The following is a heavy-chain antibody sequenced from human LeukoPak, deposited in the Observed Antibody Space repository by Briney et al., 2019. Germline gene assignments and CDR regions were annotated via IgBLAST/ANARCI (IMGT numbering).Heavy chain of an antibody. CDR1: GYTFTSYD. Sequence: ASVKVSCKASGYTFTSYDINWVRQATGQGLEWMGWMNPNSGNTGYAQKFQGRVTMTRNTSISTAYMELSSLRSEDTAVYYCARGNHRRNLHFVVVVASEYYFDYWGQGTLVTVSS. D-gene: IGHD2-15*01. CDR2: MNPNSGNT. CDR3: ARGNHRRNLHFVVVVASEYYFDY. J-gene: IGHJ4*02. V-gene: IGHV1-8*01.